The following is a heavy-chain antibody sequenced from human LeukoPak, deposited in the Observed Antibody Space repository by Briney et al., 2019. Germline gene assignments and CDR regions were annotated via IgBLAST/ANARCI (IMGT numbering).Heavy chain of an antibody. CDR1: GFTFSSYG. CDR3: AKDRGRHDYGDYDY. Sequence: PGGSLRLSCAASGFTFSSYGMHWVRQAPGKGLEWVAVISYDGSNKYYADSVKGRFTISRDNSKNTLYLQMNSLRAEDTAVYYCAKDRGRHDYGDYDYWGQGTLVTVPS. CDR2: ISYDGSNK. D-gene: IGHD4-17*01. V-gene: IGHV3-30*18. J-gene: IGHJ4*02.